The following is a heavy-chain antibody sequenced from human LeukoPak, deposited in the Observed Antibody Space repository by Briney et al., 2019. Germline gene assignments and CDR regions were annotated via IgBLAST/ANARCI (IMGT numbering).Heavy chain of an antibody. CDR2: INHSGST. CDR3: GSRTFLNGMDV. CDR1: GGSFSGYY. Sequence: SETLSLTCAVYGGSFSGYYWSWIRQPPGKGLEWIGEINHSGSTNYNPSLKSRVTISVDTSKNQFSLKLSSVTAADTAVYYCGSRTFLNGMDVWGQGTTVTVSS. V-gene: IGHV4-34*01. J-gene: IGHJ6*02.